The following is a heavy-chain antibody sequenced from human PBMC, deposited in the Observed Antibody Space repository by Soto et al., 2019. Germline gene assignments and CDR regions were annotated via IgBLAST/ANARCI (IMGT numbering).Heavy chain of an antibody. CDR2: IYYGAYN. Sequence: PSETLSLTCSASGGAITSDSLTWIRQPPGKGLEWIGYIYYGAYNNYNPILTSHITISRDTSQNHVSLDVNSVTTADAAVKYCIVRDSDCSEAWGQGVLVTVSS. D-gene: IGHD2-21*02. CDR1: GGAITSDS. CDR3: IVRDSDCSEA. V-gene: IGHV4-59*01. J-gene: IGHJ5*01.